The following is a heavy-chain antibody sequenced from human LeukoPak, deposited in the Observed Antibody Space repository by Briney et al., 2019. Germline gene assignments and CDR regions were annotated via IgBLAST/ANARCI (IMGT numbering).Heavy chain of an antibody. CDR1: GFTFSSYT. D-gene: IGHD3-10*01. V-gene: IGHV3-23*01. J-gene: IGHJ4*02. Sequence: PGGSLRLSCAASGFTFSSYTMSWVRQAPGKGLEWVSTVSTSGRDKYYADSVKGRITISRDNSKNTLYLQMNSLRAEDTAVYYCARDLDYYGSGSYYRYWGQGTLVTVSS. CDR2: VSTSGRDK. CDR3: ARDLDYYGSGSYYRY.